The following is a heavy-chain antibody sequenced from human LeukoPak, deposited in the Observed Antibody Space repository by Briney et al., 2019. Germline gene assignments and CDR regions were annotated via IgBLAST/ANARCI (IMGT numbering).Heavy chain of an antibody. CDR3: ARRYCSGGTCYSDY. V-gene: IGHV1-2*02. Sequence: ASVKVSCKASGCTFTGYYMHWVRQAPGQGLEWMGWINPNSGGTIFAQKFQGRVTMTRDTSISTAYMELNSLKSDDTAMYYCARRYCSGGTCYSDYWGQGTLVTVSS. CDR2: INPNSGGT. CDR1: GCTFTGYY. D-gene: IGHD2-15*01. J-gene: IGHJ4*02.